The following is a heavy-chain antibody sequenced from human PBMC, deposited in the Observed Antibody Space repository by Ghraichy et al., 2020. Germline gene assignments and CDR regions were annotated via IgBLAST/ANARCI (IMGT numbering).Heavy chain of an antibody. Sequence: GGSLRLSCAASGFRFSSYWMNWVRQAPGKGPQWVASIKRDGSDKYYVDSVKGRFTISRDNAKNSLYLEMNSLRVEDTAVYYCARHYCLSNTGYFGRGGAWGQGALVTVSS. CDR1: GFRFSSYW. D-gene: IGHD2/OR15-2a*01. J-gene: IGHJ5*02. CDR3: ARHYCLSNTGYFGRGGA. V-gene: IGHV3-7*01. CDR2: IKRDGSDK.